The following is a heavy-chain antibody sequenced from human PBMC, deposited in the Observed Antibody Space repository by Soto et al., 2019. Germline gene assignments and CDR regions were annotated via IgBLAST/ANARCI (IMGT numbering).Heavy chain of an antibody. V-gene: IGHV1-18*01. CDR1: GYTFTSYG. J-gene: IGHJ3*02. CDR2: ISAYNGNT. CDR3: ARVYYDSSGYPHDAFDI. D-gene: IGHD3-22*01. Sequence: GASVKVSCKASGYTFTSYGISWVRQAPGQGLEWMGWISAYNGNTNYAQKLQGRVTMTTDTSTSTAYMELRSLRSDDTAVYYCARVYYDSSGYPHDAFDIWGQGTMVTVSS.